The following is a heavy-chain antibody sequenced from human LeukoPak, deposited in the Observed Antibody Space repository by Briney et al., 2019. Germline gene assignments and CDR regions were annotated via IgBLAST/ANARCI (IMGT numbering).Heavy chain of an antibody. CDR2: IHYSGST. Sequence: SETLSLTCTVSGGSISSYYWSWIRQPPGKGLEWIGYIHYSGSTNYNPSLKSRVTISVDTSKNQFSLKLSSVTAADTAVYYCARGAYDYVWGSYRYTGGYFDYWGQGTLVTVSS. CDR3: ARGAYDYVWGSYRYTGGYFDY. J-gene: IGHJ4*02. CDR1: GGSISSYY. V-gene: IGHV4-59*12. D-gene: IGHD3-16*02.